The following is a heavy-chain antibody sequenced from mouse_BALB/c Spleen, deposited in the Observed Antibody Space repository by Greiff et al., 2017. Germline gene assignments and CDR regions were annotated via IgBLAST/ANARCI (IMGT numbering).Heavy chain of an antibody. J-gene: IGHJ2*01. CDR2: IRNKANGYTT. CDR3: ARDILDY. V-gene: IGHV7-3*02. Sequence: VQLKESGGGLVQPGGSLRLSCATSGFTFTDYYMSWVRQPPGKALEWLGFIRNKANGYTTEYSASVKGRFTISRDNSQSILYLQMNTLRAEDSATYYCARDILDYWGEGTTLTVSS. CDR1: GFTFTDYY.